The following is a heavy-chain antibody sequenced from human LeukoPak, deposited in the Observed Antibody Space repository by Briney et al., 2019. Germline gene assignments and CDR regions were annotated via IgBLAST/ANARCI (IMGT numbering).Heavy chain of an antibody. D-gene: IGHD3-22*01. CDR3: ARGDYDSSGYYPNDAFDI. V-gene: IGHV4-31*03. CDR2: IYYSGST. J-gene: IGHJ3*02. Sequence: SETLSLTCTVSGGSISSGGYYWSWIRQRPGKGLEWIGYIYYSGSTYYNPSLKSRVTISVDTSKNQFSLKLSSVTAADTAVYYCARGDYDSSGYYPNDAFDIWGQGTMVTVSS. CDR1: GGSISSGGYY.